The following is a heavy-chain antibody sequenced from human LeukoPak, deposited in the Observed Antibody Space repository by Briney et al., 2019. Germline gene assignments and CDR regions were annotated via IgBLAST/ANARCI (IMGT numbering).Heavy chain of an antibody. Sequence: GGSLRLSCAASGFTFSRFRMSWVRQPPGKGLEWVANINQDGSEIYYVDSVRGRFTVSTDNAKNSLYLQMTSLRAEDTAVYYCASSWGSAIDFWGQGTLVTVSS. V-gene: IGHV3-7*01. D-gene: IGHD3-16*01. CDR2: INQDGSEI. CDR3: ASSWGSAIDF. J-gene: IGHJ4*02. CDR1: GFTFSRFR.